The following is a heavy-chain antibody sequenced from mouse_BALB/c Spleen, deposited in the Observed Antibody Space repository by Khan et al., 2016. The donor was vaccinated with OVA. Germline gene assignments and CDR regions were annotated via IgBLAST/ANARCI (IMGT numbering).Heavy chain of an antibody. Sequence: QIQLVQSGPELKKPGETVKISCKASGYTFTIYGMNWVRQAPGKGLKWMGWINTYTGEQTYADDFKGRFAFSLETSASTAFLQLNNLKNEDAATYFCARVRYNGTMDYWGQGTSVTGSS. CDR3: ARVRYNGTMDY. D-gene: IGHD2-14*01. CDR1: GYTFTIYG. CDR2: INTYTGEQ. J-gene: IGHJ4*01. V-gene: IGHV9-3-1*01.